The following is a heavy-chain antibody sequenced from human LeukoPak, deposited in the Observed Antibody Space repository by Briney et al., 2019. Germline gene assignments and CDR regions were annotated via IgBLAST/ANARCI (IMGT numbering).Heavy chain of an antibody. J-gene: IGHJ4*02. V-gene: IGHV3-7*03. D-gene: IGHD3-3*01. CDR2: IKQDGSEK. CDR1: GFTFSSSA. CDR3: ARSPVLYYDFWSGYYNGGFDY. Sequence: GGSLRLSCAASGFTFSSSAMSWVRQAPGKGLEWVANIKQDGSEKYYVDSVKGRFTISRDNAKNSLYLQMNSLRAEDTAVYYCARSPVLYYDFWSGYYNGGFDYWGQGTLVTVSS.